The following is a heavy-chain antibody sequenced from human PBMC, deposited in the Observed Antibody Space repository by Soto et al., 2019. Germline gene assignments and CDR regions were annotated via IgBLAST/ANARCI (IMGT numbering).Heavy chain of an antibody. D-gene: IGHD3-22*01. CDR3: ARGWGYDSNDYYYAY. CDR2: IIPIFGTA. Sequence: QVQLVRSGAEVRKPGSSVKVSCKASGGTSTRHAISGVRQAPGQGLEWMGGIIPIFGTANHAQKFQGRVTIIADESTSTVYMELSSLRSEDTAMYYCARGWGYDSNDYYYAYWGQGTLVIVSS. CDR1: GGTSTRHA. V-gene: IGHV1-69*01. J-gene: IGHJ4*02.